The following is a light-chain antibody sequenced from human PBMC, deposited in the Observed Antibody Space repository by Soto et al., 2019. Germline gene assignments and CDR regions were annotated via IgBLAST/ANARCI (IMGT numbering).Light chain of an antibody. CDR3: QHYGSSSLT. CDR2: DAS. Sequence: EFVLTQSPGTLSLSPEERATLSCRASQSVSSSSIAWYQQKPGQAPRLLIYDASSRATGIPDSFSGSGSGTDFTLTISRLEPEDFAVYYCQHYGSSSLTFGGGTKVDIK. V-gene: IGKV3-20*01. CDR1: QSVSSSS. J-gene: IGKJ4*01.